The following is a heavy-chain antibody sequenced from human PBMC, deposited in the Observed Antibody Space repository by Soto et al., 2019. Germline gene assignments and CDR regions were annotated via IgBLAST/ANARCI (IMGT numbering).Heavy chain of an antibody. CDR1: GGSISSGDYY. CDR2: IYYSGST. J-gene: IGHJ6*02. CDR3: AREMATIAYYYYGMDV. V-gene: IGHV4-30-4*01. D-gene: IGHD5-12*01. Sequence: SETLSLTCTVPGGSISSGDYYWRWIRQPPGKGLEWIGYIYYSGSTYYNPSLKSRVTISVDTSKNQFSLKLSSVTAADTAVYYCAREMATIAYYYYGMDVWGQGTTVT.